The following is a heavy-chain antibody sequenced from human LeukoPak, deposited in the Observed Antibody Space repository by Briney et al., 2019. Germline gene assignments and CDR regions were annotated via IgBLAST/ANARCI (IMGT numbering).Heavy chain of an antibody. V-gene: IGHV3-7*01. CDR2: IKQDGSEN. CDR1: GFTFSTYW. D-gene: IGHD2-2*01. Sequence: GGSLRLSCGASGFTFSTYWMSWVRQAPGKGLEWVANIKQDGSENHCVDSVKGRFTISRDNAKNSLYLQMNSLRVEDTAVYYCASGVIPGAMFIGNWGQGTLVTVSS. CDR3: ASGVIPGAMFIGN. J-gene: IGHJ4*02.